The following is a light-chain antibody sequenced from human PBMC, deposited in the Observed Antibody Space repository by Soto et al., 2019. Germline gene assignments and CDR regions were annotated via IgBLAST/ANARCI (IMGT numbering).Light chain of an antibody. J-gene: IGKJ2*01. V-gene: IGKV1-39*01. CDR2: ASS. CDR3: QQGHSTPYT. Sequence: IQMTQSPSSLYASVGDIVTISCRASRKIRNYGNRYQQKPGKAPKLLIYASSSLHGGVPSRFAGSGCGTDCTLPVSGVQPEDCATYFCQQGHSTPYTFGQG. CDR1: RKIRNY.